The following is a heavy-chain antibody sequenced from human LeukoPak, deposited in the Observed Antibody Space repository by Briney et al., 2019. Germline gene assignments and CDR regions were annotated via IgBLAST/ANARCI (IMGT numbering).Heavy chain of an antibody. CDR1: GLNITKYW. CDR2: ISPDGSDI. J-gene: IGHJ4*02. V-gene: IGHV3-7*04. CDR3: VRGSSSN. Sequence: PGGSLRLSCAVSGLNITKYWMSWVRQAPGKRLEWVANISPDGSDIQCLDSVRDRFTVSRDNARNSLYLEMNRLRAEDTAIYYCVRGSSSNWGQGTLVTVSS. D-gene: IGHD2-2*01.